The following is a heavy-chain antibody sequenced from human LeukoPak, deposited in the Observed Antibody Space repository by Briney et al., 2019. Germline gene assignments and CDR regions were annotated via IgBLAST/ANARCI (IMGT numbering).Heavy chain of an antibody. CDR3: ARHGEYCRGGTCYDY. J-gene: IGHJ4*02. CDR2: INHSGST. Sequence: SETLSLTCAVYGGSFSGYYWSWIRQPPGKGLEWIGEINHSGSTNYNPSLKSRVTISVDTSKNQFSLKLSSVTAADTALYYCARHGEYCRGGTCYDYWGQETLVTVSS. D-gene: IGHD2-15*01. CDR1: GGSFSGYY. V-gene: IGHV4-34*01.